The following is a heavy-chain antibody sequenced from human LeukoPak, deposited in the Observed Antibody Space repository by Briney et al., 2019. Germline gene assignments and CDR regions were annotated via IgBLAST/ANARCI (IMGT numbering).Heavy chain of an antibody. J-gene: IGHJ2*01. Sequence: PSETLSLTCTVSGGSISSYYWSWIRQPPGKGLEWIGYIYNSGSTKYNPSLKSRVTISVDTPKNQVSLKLSSVTAADTAVYYCARDSSGSGGSWYFDLWGRGTLVTVSS. D-gene: IGHD4-23*01. CDR1: GGSISSYY. CDR3: ARDSSGSGGSWYFDL. CDR2: IYNSGST. V-gene: IGHV4-59*12.